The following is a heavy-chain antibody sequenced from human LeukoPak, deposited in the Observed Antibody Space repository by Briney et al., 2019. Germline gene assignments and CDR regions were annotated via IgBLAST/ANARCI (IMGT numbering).Heavy chain of an antibody. Sequence: GGSLRLSCGASGFTFSSYAVSWVRQAPGKGLEWVSGISGSGGSTYYADSVKGRFTISRDNSKKTLFLQMNSLRAEDTAAYYCAKGTYDSRGHFDYWGQGTLVNVSS. CDR1: GFTFSSYA. CDR2: ISGSGGST. V-gene: IGHV3-23*01. CDR3: AKGTYDSRGHFDY. J-gene: IGHJ4*02. D-gene: IGHD3-22*01.